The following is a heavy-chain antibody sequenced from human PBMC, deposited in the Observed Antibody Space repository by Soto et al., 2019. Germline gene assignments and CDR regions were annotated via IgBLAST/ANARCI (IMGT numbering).Heavy chain of an antibody. V-gene: IGHV3-21*01. J-gene: IGHJ2*01. Sequence: EVQLVESGGGLVKPGGSLRLSCAASGFTFSSYSMNWVRQAPGKGLGWVSSISSSSSYIYYADSVKGRFTISRDNAKNSLYLQMNSLRAEDTAVYYWAREAAAGYWYFDLCGRGTLVTVSS. D-gene: IGHD6-13*01. CDR1: GFTFSSYS. CDR3: AREAAAGYWYFDL. CDR2: ISSSSSYI.